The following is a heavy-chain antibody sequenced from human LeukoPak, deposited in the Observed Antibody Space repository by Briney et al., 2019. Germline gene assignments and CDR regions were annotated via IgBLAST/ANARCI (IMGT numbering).Heavy chain of an antibody. CDR2: ISDTGRLS. V-gene: IGHV3-23*01. Sequence: GGSLRLSCAASGFTFSSSAMSWVRQAPGKGLEWVAAISDTGRLSYCADSVNGRFTISRDNSKNTLSLQMNSLRAADTAVYYCAKDLGYSYGVFDIWGQGTMVTVSS. CDR1: GFTFSSSA. D-gene: IGHD5-18*01. J-gene: IGHJ3*02. CDR3: AKDLGYSYGVFDI.